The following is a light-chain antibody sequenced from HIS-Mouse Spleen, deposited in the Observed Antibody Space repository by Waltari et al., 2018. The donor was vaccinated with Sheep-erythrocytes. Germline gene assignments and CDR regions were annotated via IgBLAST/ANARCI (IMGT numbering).Light chain of an antibody. CDR1: SSDVGSYNL. Sequence: QSALTQPASVSGSPGQSTTISCTGTSSDVGSYNLVSWYQQHPGKAPKLMIYEGSNRPSGVSNRFSGSKSGNTASLTISGLQAEDEADYYCCSYAGSSTPWVFGGGTKLTIL. V-gene: IGLV2-23*01. J-gene: IGLJ3*02. CDR2: EGS. CDR3: CSYAGSSTPWV.